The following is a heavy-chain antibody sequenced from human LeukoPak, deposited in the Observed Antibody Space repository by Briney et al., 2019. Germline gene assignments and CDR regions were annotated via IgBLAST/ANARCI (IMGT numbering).Heavy chain of an antibody. Sequence: PSETLSLTCAVYGGSFSGYYWNWIRQPPGKGLEWIGEINQSGSTNYNPSLKSRVTISFDTSKNQFSPKLSSVTAADTAVYYCASLSPRMVRGVMSGYYYYYMDVWGKGTTVTVSS. CDR3: ASLSPRMVRGVMSGYYYYYMDV. J-gene: IGHJ6*03. CDR1: GGSFSGYY. V-gene: IGHV4-34*01. D-gene: IGHD3-10*01. CDR2: INQSGST.